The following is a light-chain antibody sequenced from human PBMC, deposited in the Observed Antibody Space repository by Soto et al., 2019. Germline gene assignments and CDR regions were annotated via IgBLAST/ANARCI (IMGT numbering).Light chain of an antibody. CDR2: GAS. CDR3: QHYGSSPWT. J-gene: IGKJ1*01. Sequence: EIVLTQSPGTLSLSPGERATLSCRASQSVGGNFLAWYQQKPGQAPRLLIYGASSRATGIPDRFSGSGSGTDFTLTIGRLEPEDFAIYLCQHYGSSPWTFGQGTEVEIK. CDR1: QSVGGNF. V-gene: IGKV3-20*01.